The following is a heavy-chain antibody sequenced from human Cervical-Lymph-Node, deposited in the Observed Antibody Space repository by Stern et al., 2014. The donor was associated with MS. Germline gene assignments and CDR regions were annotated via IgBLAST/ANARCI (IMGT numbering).Heavy chain of an antibody. CDR3: AKHACTGAACPFDL. Sequence: QVQLQESGPGLVKPSETLSLTCAVSGDSISSYTHYWAWIRQPPGKGLEWIGSVYYSGATYYTPSPKSPVTIPVDTPKNPFPLGLNSVTAADTAVYYCAKHACTGAACPFDLWGQGTLVTVSS. CDR1: GDSISSYTHY. D-gene: IGHD2-8*02. V-gene: IGHV4-39*01. J-gene: IGHJ4*02. CDR2: VYYSGAT.